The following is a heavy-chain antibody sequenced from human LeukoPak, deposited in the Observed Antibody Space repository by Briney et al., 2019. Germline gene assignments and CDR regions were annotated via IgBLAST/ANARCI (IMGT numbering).Heavy chain of an antibody. D-gene: IGHD3-22*01. J-gene: IGHJ2*01. Sequence: ASVKVSCKASGYTFTGYYMHWVRQAPGQGLEWMGWINPNSGGTNYAQKFQGRVTMTRDTSISTAYMELSRLRSDDTAVYYCARLGYYDSSGYSFDLWGRGTLVTVSS. CDR2: INPNSGGT. CDR1: GYTFTGYY. V-gene: IGHV1-2*02. CDR3: ARLGYYDSSGYSFDL.